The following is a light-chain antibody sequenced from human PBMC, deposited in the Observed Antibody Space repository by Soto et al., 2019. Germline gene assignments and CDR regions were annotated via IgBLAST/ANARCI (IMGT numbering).Light chain of an antibody. CDR2: AAS. Sequence: DIQMTQSPSSLSASVGDRVTITCRASQGITTSLAWYQQKPGKAPKLLIYAASTLQSGVPSRFSGSGSGTDFTLTISSLQPEDVATYYCQNYNRALTWTFGQGTKVEIK. V-gene: IGKV1-27*01. CDR1: QGITTS. J-gene: IGKJ1*01. CDR3: QNYNRALTWT.